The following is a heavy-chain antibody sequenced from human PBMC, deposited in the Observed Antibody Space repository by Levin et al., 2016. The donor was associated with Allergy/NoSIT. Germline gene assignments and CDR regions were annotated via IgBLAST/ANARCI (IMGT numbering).Heavy chain of an antibody. Sequence: VRQAPGQGLEWMGWMNPNSGNTGYAQKFQGRVTMTRDTSISTAYMELSSLRSEDTAVYYCATAEGGDGYNSYWGQGTLVTVSS. CDR3: ATAEGGDGYNSY. V-gene: IGHV1-8*01. CDR2: MNPNSGNT. D-gene: IGHD5-24*01. J-gene: IGHJ4*02.